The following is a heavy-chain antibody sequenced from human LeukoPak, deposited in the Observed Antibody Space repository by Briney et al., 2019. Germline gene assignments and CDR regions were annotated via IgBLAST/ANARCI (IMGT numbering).Heavy chain of an antibody. Sequence: GGSLRLSCAASGSTFSSYAMHWVRQAPGKGLEWVAVISNDGGTKYYPDSVKGRFTISRDNSRNTLYLQMNSLRAEDTAVYYCARADSGTYYNYYLDSWGQGTLVTVSS. D-gene: IGHD1-26*01. CDR1: GSTFSSYA. CDR2: ISNDGGTK. J-gene: IGHJ4*02. CDR3: ARADSGTYYNYYLDS. V-gene: IGHV3-30*04.